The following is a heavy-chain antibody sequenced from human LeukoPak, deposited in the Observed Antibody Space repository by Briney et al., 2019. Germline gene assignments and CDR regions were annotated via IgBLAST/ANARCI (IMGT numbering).Heavy chain of an antibody. Sequence: GGSLRLSCAASGFTFSDYYMRWIRQAPGKGLEWVSYISSSSSYTNYADSVKGRFTISRDNAKNSLYLQMNSLRAEDTAVYYCARVRLSRLGVHYFDDWGQGTLVTVSS. CDR3: ARVRLSRLGVHYFDD. CDR2: ISSSSSYT. CDR1: GFTFSDYY. V-gene: IGHV3-11*06. J-gene: IGHJ4*02. D-gene: IGHD3-16*02.